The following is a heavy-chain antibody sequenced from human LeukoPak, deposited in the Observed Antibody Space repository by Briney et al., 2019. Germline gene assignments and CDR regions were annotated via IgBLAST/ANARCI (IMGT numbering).Heavy chain of an antibody. J-gene: IGHJ4*02. CDR1: GFTFSNCG. Sequence: GGSLRLSCAAAGFTFSNCGMSWVRQAPGKGLEWVANIKQDGSEKYYVDSVKGRFTISRDNAKNSLYLQMNSLRAEDTAVYYCARGARNRDFDYWGQGTLVTVSS. CDR2: IKQDGSEK. D-gene: IGHD1-14*01. V-gene: IGHV3-7*01. CDR3: ARGARNRDFDY.